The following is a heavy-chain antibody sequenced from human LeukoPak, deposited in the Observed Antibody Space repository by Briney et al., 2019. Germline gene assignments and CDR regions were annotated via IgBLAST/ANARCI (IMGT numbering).Heavy chain of an antibody. J-gene: IGHJ4*02. V-gene: IGHV3-30*04. CDR1: GFTFSSYA. Sequence: GGSLRLSCAASGFTFSSYAMHWVRQAPGKGLEWVAVISYDGSNKYYADSVKGRFTISRDNSKNTPYLQMNSLRAEDTAVYYCARGQTHWPYDFWSGLSLYYFDYWGQGTLVTVSS. CDR2: ISYDGSNK. CDR3: ARGQTHWPYDFWSGLSLYYFDY. D-gene: IGHD3-3*01.